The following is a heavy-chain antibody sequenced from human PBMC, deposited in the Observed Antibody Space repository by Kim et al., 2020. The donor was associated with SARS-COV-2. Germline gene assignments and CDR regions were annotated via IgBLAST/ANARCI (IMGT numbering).Heavy chain of an antibody. D-gene: IGHD3-3*01. CDR3: ARAPPAEWLLVGMDV. V-gene: IGHV3-11*04. J-gene: IGHJ6*02. Sequence: SVKGRFAIARDNTKNALYQQMNCLRAEDTAVYYCARAPPAEWLLVGMDVWGQGTTVTVSS.